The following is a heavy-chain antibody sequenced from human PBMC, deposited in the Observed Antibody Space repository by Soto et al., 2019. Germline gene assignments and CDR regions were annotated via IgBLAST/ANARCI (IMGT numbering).Heavy chain of an antibody. D-gene: IGHD6-13*01. CDR2: IKKDGSNK. CDR1: GFNFGSYW. CDR3: ARDVSPGSSSLYLDAFDI. J-gene: IGHJ3*02. Sequence: EVQLVESGGGLVQPGGSLRLSCEASGFNFGSYWMTWVRQAPGKGLEWVANIKKDGSNKSYLDSVRGRFTISRDNPKNSLYLQINSLRAEDTALYYCARDVSPGSSSLYLDAFDIWGQGTMVTVSS. V-gene: IGHV3-7*05.